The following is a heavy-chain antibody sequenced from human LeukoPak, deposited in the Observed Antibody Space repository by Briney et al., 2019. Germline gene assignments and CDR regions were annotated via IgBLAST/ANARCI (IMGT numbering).Heavy chain of an antibody. CDR3: AGSTGYSTTGFAFDI. V-gene: IGHV1-18*01. Sequence: GASVKVSCKASGYTFTSYGISWVRQAPGQGLEWMGWISAYNGNTNYAQKLQGRVTMTTDTSTSTAYMELRSLRSDDTAVYYCAGSTGYSTTGFAFDIWDQGTMVTVSS. CDR1: GYTFTSYG. J-gene: IGHJ3*02. CDR2: ISAYNGNT. D-gene: IGHD6-13*01.